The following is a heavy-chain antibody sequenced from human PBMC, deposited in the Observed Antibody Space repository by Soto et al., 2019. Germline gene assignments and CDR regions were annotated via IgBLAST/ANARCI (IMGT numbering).Heavy chain of an antibody. Sequence: SLRLSCVASGFTFSSSWMHWVRQAPGKGLVWVSRINEYGTDSNYADSVKGRFTISRDNSENTVYLHMNSLRVEDSAVYYCARVAVVTRGIDYWGQGTLVTVSS. D-gene: IGHD2-2*01. CDR3: ARVAVVTRGIDY. J-gene: IGHJ4*02. CDR1: GFTFSSSW. V-gene: IGHV3-74*01. CDR2: INEYGTDS.